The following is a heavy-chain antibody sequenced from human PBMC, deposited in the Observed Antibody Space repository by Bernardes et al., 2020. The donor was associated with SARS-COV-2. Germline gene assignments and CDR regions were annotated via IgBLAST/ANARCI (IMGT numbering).Heavy chain of an antibody. CDR1: GYSFTSYW. CDR3: ARRNSSSWSGYYFDY. J-gene: IGHJ4*02. V-gene: IGHV5-51*01. Sequence: GESLKISCKGSGYSFTSYWIGWVRQMPGKGLEWMGIIYPGDSDTRYSPSFQGQVTISADKSISTAYLQRSSLKASDTAMYYCARRNSSSWSGYYFDYWGQGTLVTVSS. CDR2: IYPGDSDT. D-gene: IGHD6-13*01.